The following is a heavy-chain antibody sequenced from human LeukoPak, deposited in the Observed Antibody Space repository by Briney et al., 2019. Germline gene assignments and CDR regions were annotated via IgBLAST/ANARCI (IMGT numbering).Heavy chain of an antibody. CDR3: ARTRITMIVGLASRFDY. CDR2: IKQDGSEK. D-gene: IGHD3-22*01. CDR1: GFTFSSYW. Sequence: GGSLRLSCAASGFTFSSYWMSWVRQAPGKGLEWGANIKQDGSEKYYVDSVKGRFTISRDNAKNSLYLQMNSLRAEDTAVYYCARTRITMIVGLASRFDYWGQGTLVTVSS. V-gene: IGHV3-7*01. J-gene: IGHJ4*02.